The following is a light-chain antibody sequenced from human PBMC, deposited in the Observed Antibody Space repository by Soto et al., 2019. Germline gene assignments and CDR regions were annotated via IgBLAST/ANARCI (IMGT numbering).Light chain of an antibody. CDR2: DVS. CDR3: SSYATSGTL. J-gene: IGLJ3*02. CDR1: SSDVGAYNY. V-gene: IGLV2-14*03. Sequence: QSALTQPASVSRSLGQSITISCTGTSSDVGAYNYVSWYQHHPGKAPKLMIYDVSDRPSGVSNRFSGSKSGNTASLTISGLQAEDEADYYCSSYATSGTLFGGGTQLTVL.